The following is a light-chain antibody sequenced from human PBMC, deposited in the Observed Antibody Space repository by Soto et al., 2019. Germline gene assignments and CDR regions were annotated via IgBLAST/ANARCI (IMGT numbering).Light chain of an antibody. CDR2: EVS. V-gene: IGLV2-14*01. Sequence: QSVLTKPASVSGSPGQSITISCTGTSSDVGGYNYVSWYQQHPGKAPKLMIYEVSNRPSGVPNRFSGSKSGNTASLTISGLQAEDEADYYCSSYTSSSTLVFGGGTKLTVL. CDR1: SSDVGGYNY. J-gene: IGLJ2*01. CDR3: SSYTSSSTLV.